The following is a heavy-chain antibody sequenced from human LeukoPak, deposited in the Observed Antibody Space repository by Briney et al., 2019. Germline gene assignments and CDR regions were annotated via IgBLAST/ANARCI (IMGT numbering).Heavy chain of an antibody. D-gene: IGHD3-22*01. CDR3: ARDWGHTYYYDSSGYYYS. J-gene: IGHJ4*02. Sequence: PGRSLRLSCAASGFTFSSYAMHWVRQAPGKGLEWVAVISYDGSNKYYADSMKGRFTISRDNSKNTLYLQMNSLRAEDTAVYYCARDWGHTYYYDSSGYYYSWGQGTLVTVSS. CDR2: ISYDGSNK. CDR1: GFTFSSYA. V-gene: IGHV3-30-3*01.